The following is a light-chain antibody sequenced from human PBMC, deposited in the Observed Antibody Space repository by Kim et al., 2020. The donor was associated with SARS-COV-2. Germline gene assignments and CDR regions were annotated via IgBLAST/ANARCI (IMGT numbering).Light chain of an antibody. CDR2: GAS. CDR1: QNVHSN. J-gene: IGKJ2*01. V-gene: IGKV3-15*01. CDR3: QQDNDWART. Sequence: EIVMTQSPATLSVSPGERATLSCRASQNVHSNLAWYQQKPGQAPRLLVYGASIRATGIPARFSGSGSGTQFTLTVSSLQSEDFAVYYCQQDNDWARTFGQGTKLEIK.